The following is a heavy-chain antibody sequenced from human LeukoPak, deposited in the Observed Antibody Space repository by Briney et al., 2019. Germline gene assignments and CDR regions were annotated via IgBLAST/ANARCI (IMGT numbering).Heavy chain of an antibody. J-gene: IGHJ4*02. Sequence: PGGSLRLSCAASGFTFSSYAMSWVRQAPGKGLEWVSGTSGSGGRTYYADSVKGRFTISRDNSKNTLYLRMNSLRAEDTAVYYCAKDHHESSGYCFDYWGQGTLVTVSS. CDR1: GFTFSSYA. V-gene: IGHV3-23*01. CDR3: AKDHHESSGYCFDY. CDR2: TSGSGGRT. D-gene: IGHD3-22*01.